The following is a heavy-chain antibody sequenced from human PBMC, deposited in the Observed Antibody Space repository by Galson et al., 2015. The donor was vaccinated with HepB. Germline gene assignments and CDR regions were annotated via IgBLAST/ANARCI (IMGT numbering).Heavy chain of an antibody. V-gene: IGHV1-3*01. CDR3: ARGSGSGWLRPFDY. J-gene: IGHJ4*02. D-gene: IGHD3-10*01. Sequence: SCKASGYTFTSYAMHWVRQAPGQRLEWMGWINAGNGNTKYSQEFQGRVTITRDTSASTAYMELSSLRSEDTAVYYCARGSGSGWLRPFDYWGQGTLVTVSP. CDR2: INAGNGNT. CDR1: GYTFTSYA.